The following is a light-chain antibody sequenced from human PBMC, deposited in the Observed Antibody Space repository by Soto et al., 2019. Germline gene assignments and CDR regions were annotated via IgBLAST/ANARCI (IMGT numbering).Light chain of an antibody. J-gene: IGKJ2*01. Sequence: DIQMTQSPSTLSASVGDRVTITCRASQSISSWWAWYQQKPGKAPKLLIYDASSLESGVPSRFSGSGSRTEVTLTNSSLQPDDFATYYCQQYNSYLYTFGQGTKVDI. CDR1: QSISSW. V-gene: IGKV1-5*01. CDR3: QQYNSYLYT. CDR2: DAS.